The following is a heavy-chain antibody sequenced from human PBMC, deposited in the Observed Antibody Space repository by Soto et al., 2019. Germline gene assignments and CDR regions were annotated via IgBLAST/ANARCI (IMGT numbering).Heavy chain of an antibody. D-gene: IGHD7-27*01. V-gene: IGHV4-39*01. CDR3: AKNWNWGSLVH. Sequence: PSETLSLTYTVSGGSISSTSYYWGWIRQPPGKGPEWIASIYYSGSSYYNPSLKSRVTISVDTPKNQFSLKLSSVTAADTAVYYCAKNWNWGSLVHWGQGTLVTVSS. CDR2: IYYSGSS. J-gene: IGHJ4*02. CDR1: GGSISSTSYY.